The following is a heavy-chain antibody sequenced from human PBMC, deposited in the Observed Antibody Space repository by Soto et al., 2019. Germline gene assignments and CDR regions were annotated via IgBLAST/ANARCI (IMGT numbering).Heavy chain of an antibody. D-gene: IGHD6-19*01. J-gene: IGHJ3*02. V-gene: IGHV1-8*01. CDR2: MNPNSGNT. CDR3: ARKGSGWFPDAFDI. CDR1: GYPFTSYD. Sequence: VKVSCKASGYPFTSYDINWVRQATGQGLEWMGWMNPNSGNTGYAQKFQGRVTMTRNTSISTAYMELSSLRSEDTAVYYCARKGSGWFPDAFDIWGQGTMVTVSS.